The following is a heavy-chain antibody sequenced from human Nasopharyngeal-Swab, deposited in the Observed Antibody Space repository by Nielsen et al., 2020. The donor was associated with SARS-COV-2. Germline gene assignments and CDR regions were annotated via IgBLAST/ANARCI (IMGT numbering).Heavy chain of an antibody. V-gene: IGHV3-13*01. D-gene: IGHD6-19*01. Sequence: GGSLRLSCAASGLSLNNYDLHWVRQATGKGLEWVSAIGVAGDTYYPHSVKGRFTISRENARSSLYLQMNSLTAGDTAMYYCASAGGSGWYAFDIWGQGTMVIVSS. CDR1: GLSLNNYD. J-gene: IGHJ3*02. CDR3: ASAGGSGWYAFDI. CDR2: IGVAGDT.